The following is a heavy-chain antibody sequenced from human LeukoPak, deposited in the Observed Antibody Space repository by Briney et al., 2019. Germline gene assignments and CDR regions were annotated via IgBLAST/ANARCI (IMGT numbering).Heavy chain of an antibody. D-gene: IGHD3-10*01. J-gene: IGHJ5*02. CDR3: ARLWFSKVDP. V-gene: IGHV4-34*01. Sequence: PSETLSLTCAVYGGSFSGYYWSRIRLPPGKGLEWIGEINHSGSTNYNPSLKSRVTISVDTSKNQFSLKLSSVTAADTAVYYCARLWFSKVDPWGQGTLVTVSS. CDR2: INHSGST. CDR1: GGSFSGYY.